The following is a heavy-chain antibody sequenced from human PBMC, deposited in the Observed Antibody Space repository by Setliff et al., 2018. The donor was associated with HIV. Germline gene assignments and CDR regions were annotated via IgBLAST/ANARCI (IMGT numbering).Heavy chain of an antibody. J-gene: IGHJ4*02. V-gene: IGHV4-34*01. D-gene: IGHD2-2*01. CDR2: INHSGNT. Sequence: ETLSLTCAVYGGSFSGYWSWIRQSPGKGLEWLGEINHSGNTHYDPSLKSRLTVSIDTSKKQFSLKLTSVTAADAAIYYCVASSSWSCRLNYWGQGTLVTVSS. CDR3: VASSSWSCRLNY. CDR1: GGSFSGY.